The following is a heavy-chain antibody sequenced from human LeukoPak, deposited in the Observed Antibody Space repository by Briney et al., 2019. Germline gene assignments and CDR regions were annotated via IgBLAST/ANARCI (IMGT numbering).Heavy chain of an antibody. CDR1: GYTFSDYY. V-gene: IGHV1-2*06. CDR3: ARGERFFYFEY. Sequence: ASVKVSCKASGYTFSDYYVHWVRQAPGQGLEWMGLINANTGATSILQKFQGRVTMTRDTSTTTVYMELTRLSFDDTAVYYCARGERFFYFEYWGQGTLVSVSS. D-gene: IGHD3-16*01. J-gene: IGHJ4*02. CDR2: INANTGAT.